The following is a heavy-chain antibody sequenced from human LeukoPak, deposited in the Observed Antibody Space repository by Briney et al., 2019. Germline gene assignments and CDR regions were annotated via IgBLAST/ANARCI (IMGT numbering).Heavy chain of an antibody. V-gene: IGHV3-53*01. Sequence: GGSLRLSCAASGFTVSSNYMSWVRQAPGKGLEWVSVIYSGGSTYYADSVKGRFTISRDNSKNTLYLQMNSLRAEDTAVYYCAKSRRFSPFDNWFDPWGQGTLVTVSS. J-gene: IGHJ5*02. D-gene: IGHD3-10*01. CDR1: GFTVSSNY. CDR3: AKSRRFSPFDNWFDP. CDR2: IYSGGST.